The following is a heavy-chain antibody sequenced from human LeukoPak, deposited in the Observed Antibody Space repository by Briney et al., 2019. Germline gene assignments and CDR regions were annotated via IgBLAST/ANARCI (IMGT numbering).Heavy chain of an antibody. Sequence: PSETLSLTCAVSGYSISSSYYWGWIRQPPGKGLEWIGTIYHSGSTHYNPSLKSRVTLSVDKSQNQFSLKLRSGTAPDTALYYCASLPSNTVTHDYWGQGTLVTDSS. CDR3: ASLPSNTVTHDY. CDR1: GYSISSSYY. D-gene: IGHD4-11*01. J-gene: IGHJ4*02. CDR2: IYHSGST. V-gene: IGHV4-38-2*01.